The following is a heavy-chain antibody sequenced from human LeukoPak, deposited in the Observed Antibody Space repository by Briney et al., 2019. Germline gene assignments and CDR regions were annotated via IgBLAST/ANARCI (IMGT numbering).Heavy chain of an antibody. J-gene: IGHJ5*02. CDR1: GGSISSYY. V-gene: IGHV4-59*01. D-gene: IGHD3-3*01. Sequence: SETLSLTCTVSGGSISSYYWSWIQQPPGKGLEWIGYIYYSGSTNYNPSLRSRVTISVDTSKNQFSLKLSSVTAADTAVYYCARSPTYDFWSGYYYFDPWGQGTLVTVSS. CDR3: ARSPTYDFWSGYYYFDP. CDR2: IYYSGST.